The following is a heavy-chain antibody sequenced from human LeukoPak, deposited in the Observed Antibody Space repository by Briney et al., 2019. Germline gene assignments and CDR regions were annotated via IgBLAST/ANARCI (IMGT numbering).Heavy chain of an antibody. J-gene: IGHJ4*02. D-gene: IGHD3-22*01. CDR2: IWYDGSNK. V-gene: IGHV3-33*01. CDR1: GFTFSSYG. CDR3: ARAVGYYDSSGYYLRY. Sequence: GGSLRLSCAASGFTFSSYGMHWVRQAPGKGLEWVAVIWYDGSNKYYADSVKGRFTISRDNSKNTLYLQMNSLRAEDTAVYYCARAVGYYDSSGYYLRYWGQGTLVTVSS.